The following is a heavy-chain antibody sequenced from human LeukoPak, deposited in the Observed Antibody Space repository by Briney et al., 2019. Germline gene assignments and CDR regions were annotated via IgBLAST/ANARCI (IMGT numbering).Heavy chain of an antibody. J-gene: IGHJ1*01. CDR3: ARDEQLVLGYFQH. D-gene: IGHD6-13*01. Sequence: LSLTCTVSGGSISSGDYYWGWIRQAPGKGLEWVSYISSGSTYTNYADSVKGRFTISRDNAKKSLYLQMNSLRAEDTAVYYCARDEQLVLGYFQHWGQGTLVTVSS. CDR1: GGSISSGDYY. CDR2: ISSGSTYT. V-gene: IGHV3-11*05.